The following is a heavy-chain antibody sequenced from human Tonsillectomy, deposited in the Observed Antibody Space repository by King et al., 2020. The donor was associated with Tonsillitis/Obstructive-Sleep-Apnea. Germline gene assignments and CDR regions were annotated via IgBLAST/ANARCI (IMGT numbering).Heavy chain of an antibody. J-gene: IGHJ6*03. CDR3: ARGRGSTHNYYYMDV. V-gene: IGHV3-53*01. CDR2: IYSGDDT. Sequence: VQLVESGGGLIQPGGSLRLSCAASGFTVSSNYMNWVRQAPGKGLEWVSVIYSGDDTYYADSLEGRLTISRDNSKNTLYLQMNSLRAEDTAMYYCARGRGSTHNYYYMDVWGKGTTVTVSS. CDR1: GFTVSSNY. D-gene: IGHD5/OR15-5a*01.